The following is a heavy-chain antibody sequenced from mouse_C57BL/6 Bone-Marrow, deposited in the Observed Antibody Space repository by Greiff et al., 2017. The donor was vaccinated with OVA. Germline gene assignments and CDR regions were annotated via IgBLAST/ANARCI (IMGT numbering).Heavy chain of an antibody. J-gene: IGHJ4*01. D-gene: IGHD1-1*01. CDR3: ARGGPDYGSLYYYAMDY. Sequence: QVQLQQPGAELVRPGSSVKLSCKASGYTFTSYWMDWVKQRPGQGLEWIGNIYPSDSETHYNQKFKDKATLTVDKSSSTAYMQLSSLTSEDSAVYYCARGGPDYGSLYYYAMDYWGQGTSVTVSS. CDR2: IYPSDSET. V-gene: IGHV1-61*01. CDR1: GYTFTSYW.